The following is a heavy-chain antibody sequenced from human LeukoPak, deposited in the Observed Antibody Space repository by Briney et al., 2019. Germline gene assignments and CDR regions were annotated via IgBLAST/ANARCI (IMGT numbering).Heavy chain of an antibody. J-gene: IGHJ4*02. CDR3: ARRVLVRGQAYFDF. Sequence: GGSLRLSCAASGFTFSSYEMHWVRQAPGKGLEWVSYISSGGSAIYYADSVKGRFTISRDNAKNSLYLQMNSLRAEDTAVYYCARRVLVRGQAYFDFWGQGTLVTVSS. CDR1: GFTFSSYE. CDR2: ISSGGSAI. D-gene: IGHD3-10*01. V-gene: IGHV3-48*03.